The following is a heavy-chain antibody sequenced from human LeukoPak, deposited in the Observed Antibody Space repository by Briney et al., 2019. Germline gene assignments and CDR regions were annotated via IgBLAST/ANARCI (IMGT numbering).Heavy chain of an antibody. CDR2: ISSSGSTI. J-gene: IGHJ6*02. V-gene: IGHV3-11*01. D-gene: IGHD6-6*01. CDR3: ARDHSSYSSSSVYYGMDV. Sequence: GGSLRLSCAASGFTFSDYYMSWIRQAPGKGLEWVSYISSSGSTIYYADSVKGRFTISRDNAKNSLYLQMNSLRAEDMAVYYCARDHSSYSSSSVYYGMDVWGQGTTVTVSS. CDR1: GFTFSDYY.